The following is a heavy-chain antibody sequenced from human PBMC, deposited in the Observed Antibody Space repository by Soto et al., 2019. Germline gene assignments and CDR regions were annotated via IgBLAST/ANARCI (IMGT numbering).Heavy chain of an antibody. J-gene: IGHJ6*02. Sequence: GSLRLSCAASGFTFSSYAMHWVRQAPGKGLEWVAVISYDGSNKYYADSVKGRFTISRDNSKNTLYLQMNSLRAEDTAVYYCARDGPTGTELRARYYYYYGMDVWGQGTTVTVSS. CDR3: ARDGPTGTELRARYYYYYGMDV. CDR2: ISYDGSNK. CDR1: GFTFSSYA. D-gene: IGHD1-1*01. V-gene: IGHV3-30-3*01.